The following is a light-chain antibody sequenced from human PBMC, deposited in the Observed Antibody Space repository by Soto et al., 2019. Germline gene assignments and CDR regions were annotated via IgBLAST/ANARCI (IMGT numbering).Light chain of an antibody. Sequence: EIVLTQSPGTLSLSPGERATLYCRASQSVSNNYVAWYQQKPGQAPRLLIFRASNKATGISDRFSGSGSGTDFTLTISRLEPEDFAVYYCQQYGNSRTFGQGTKVDIK. V-gene: IGKV3-20*01. CDR2: RAS. CDR1: QSVSNNY. CDR3: QQYGNSRT. J-gene: IGKJ1*01.